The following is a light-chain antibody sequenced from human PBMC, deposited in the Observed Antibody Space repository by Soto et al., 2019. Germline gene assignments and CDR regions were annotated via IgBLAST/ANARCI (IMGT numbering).Light chain of an antibody. J-gene: IGKJ4*01. V-gene: IGKV1-6*01. CDR1: QAIRND. CDR3: LQDYSYPNT. CDR2: AAT. Sequence: AIQVTQSPSSLSASVGDRVTITCRASQAIRNDLAWYQQKAGGVPNLLIYAATHLQSGVPSRFSGSGFGTDFTLTISSLQPEDFATYYCLQDYSYPNTFGGGTKVEIK.